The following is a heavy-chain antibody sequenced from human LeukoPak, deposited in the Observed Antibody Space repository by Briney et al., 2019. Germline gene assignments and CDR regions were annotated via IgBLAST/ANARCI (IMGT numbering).Heavy chain of an antibody. D-gene: IGHD6-19*01. CDR2: ISSSSSTI. CDR1: GFTFSSYS. CDR3: ARDPSGWYGSFDY. Sequence: GGSLRLSCAASGFTFSSYSMNWVRQAPGKGLEWVSYISSSSSTIYYADSVKGRFTISRDNAKNSLYLQMNSLRAEDTAVYYCARDPSGWYGSFDYWGQGTLVTVSS. J-gene: IGHJ4*02. V-gene: IGHV3-48*04.